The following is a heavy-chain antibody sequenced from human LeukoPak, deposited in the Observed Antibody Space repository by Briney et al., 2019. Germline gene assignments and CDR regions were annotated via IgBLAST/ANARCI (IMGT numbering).Heavy chain of an antibody. Sequence: PGGSLRLSCAASGFTFSSSAMHWVRQASGKGLEWVGRIRSKANSYATAYAASVKGRFTISRDDSKNTAYLQMNSLKTEDTAVYYCTSLFPQSSWGFDYWGQGTLVTVSS. CDR1: GFTFSSSA. J-gene: IGHJ4*02. V-gene: IGHV3-73*01. CDR3: TSLFPQSSWGFDY. CDR2: IRSKANSYAT. D-gene: IGHD6-13*01.